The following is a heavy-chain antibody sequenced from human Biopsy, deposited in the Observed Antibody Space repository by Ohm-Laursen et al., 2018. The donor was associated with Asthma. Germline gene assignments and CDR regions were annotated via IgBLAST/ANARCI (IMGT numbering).Heavy chain of an antibody. D-gene: IGHD1-26*01. V-gene: IGHV3-21*01. CDR3: AKDVFPGWELRRGPDY. Sequence: SLRLSCAASGFTFSHYNMNWVRQAPGQGLEWVSSITDTSRYIKYADSVKGRFTISRDNSRNTLHLQMNSLRAEDTAVYYCAKDVFPGWELRRGPDYWGQGTLVTVSS. J-gene: IGHJ4*02. CDR2: ITDTSRYI. CDR1: GFTFSHYN.